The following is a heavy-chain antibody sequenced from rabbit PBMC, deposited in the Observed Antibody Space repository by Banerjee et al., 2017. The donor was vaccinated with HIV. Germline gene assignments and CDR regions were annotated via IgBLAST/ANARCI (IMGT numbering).Heavy chain of an antibody. V-gene: IGHV1S40*01. CDR2: IYVGSSEST. CDR3: ARRYSTNGGYAL. CDR1: GFSFSSGYY. D-gene: IGHD1-1*01. Sequence: QSLEESGGDLVKPEGSLTLTCTASGFSFSSGYYMCWVRQAPGKGLEWIGCIYVGSSESTYYASWAKGRFTISKTSSTTVTLQMTGLTAADTATYFCARRYSTNGGYALWGQGTLVTVS. J-gene: IGHJ4*01.